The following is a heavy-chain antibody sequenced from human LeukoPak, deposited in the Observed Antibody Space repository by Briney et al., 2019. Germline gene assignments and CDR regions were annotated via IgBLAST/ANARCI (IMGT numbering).Heavy chain of an antibody. CDR1: GGSISSYY. J-gene: IGHJ5*02. Sequence: SETLSLTCTVSGGSISSYYWSWIRQPPGKGLEWIGYIYTSGSANYNPSLKSRVTISVDTSKNEFSLKLSYVTAADTAVYYCARSDWMRWFDPWGLGTLVTVSS. CDR3: ARSDWMRWFDP. V-gene: IGHV4-4*09. CDR2: IYTSGSA. D-gene: IGHD1-1*01.